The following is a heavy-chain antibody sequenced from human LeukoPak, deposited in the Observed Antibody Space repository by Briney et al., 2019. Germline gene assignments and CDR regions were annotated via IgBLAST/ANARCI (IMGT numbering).Heavy chain of an antibody. CDR3: ARTYGSGKVAIDI. CDR2: INHSGST. V-gene: IGHV4-34*01. Sequence: KTSETLSLTCAVYGGSFSGYYWSWIRQPPGKGLEWIGEINHSGSTNYNPSLKSRVTISVDTSKNQFSLKLSSVTAADTAVYYCARTYGSGKVAIDIWGQGTMVTVSS. J-gene: IGHJ3*02. CDR1: GGSFSGYY. D-gene: IGHD3-10*01.